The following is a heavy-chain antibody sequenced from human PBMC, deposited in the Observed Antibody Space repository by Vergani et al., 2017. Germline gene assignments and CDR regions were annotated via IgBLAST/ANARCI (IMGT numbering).Heavy chain of an antibody. Sequence: QVHLQQRGAGVLKPPETLSLTCGVIGGSLSGYFCSWIRQSPGRGLEWIGEITAIGSAKYSPSATCRVTISVDTSRGEFTLTVTSVTAADTGLYFCASRRPRLNLGSKSNAGTFDSWGQGTLVTVSS. CDR3: ASRRPRLNLGSKSNAGTFDS. V-gene: IGHV4-34*02. CDR1: GGSLSGYF. D-gene: IGHD3-10*01. CDR2: ITAIGSA. J-gene: IGHJ4*02.